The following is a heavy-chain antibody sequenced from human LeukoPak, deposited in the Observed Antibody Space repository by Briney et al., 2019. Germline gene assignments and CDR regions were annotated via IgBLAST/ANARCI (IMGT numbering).Heavy chain of an antibody. CDR1: GGSISSGGYY. J-gene: IGHJ4*02. D-gene: IGHD5-18*01. Sequence: SQTLSLTCTVSGGSISSGGYYWSWIRQHPGKGLEWIGYIYYSGSTYYNPSPKSRVPISVETSKNQFSLKLSSVTAADTAVYYCARGYSYGYRYFDYWGQGTLVTVSS. CDR3: ARGYSYGYRYFDY. CDR2: IYYSGST. V-gene: IGHV4-31*03.